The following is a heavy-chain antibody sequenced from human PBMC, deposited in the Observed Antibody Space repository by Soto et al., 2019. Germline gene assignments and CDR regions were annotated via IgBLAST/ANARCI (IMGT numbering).Heavy chain of an antibody. J-gene: IGHJ4*02. CDR2: IYPGDSDT. Sequence: GESLKISCKGSGYSFTSYWIGWVRQMPGKGLEWMGIIYPGDSDTRYSPSFQGQVTISADKSISTAYLQWSSLKASDTAMYYCALPAGQTYCSGGSCNDDWGQGTLVTVSS. CDR1: GYSFTSYW. CDR3: ALPAGQTYCSGGSCNDD. V-gene: IGHV5-51*01. D-gene: IGHD2-15*01.